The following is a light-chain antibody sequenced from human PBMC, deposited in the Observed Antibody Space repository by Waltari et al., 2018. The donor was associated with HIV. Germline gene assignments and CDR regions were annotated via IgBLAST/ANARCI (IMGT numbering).Light chain of an antibody. V-gene: IGLV2-14*01. CDR1: SSDVGASNY. CDR3: NSYTSSSLYV. Sequence: QSALTQPASVSASPGQSITISCTGTSSDVGASNYVSWYQHHPGKAPKLMIYEVSYRPSGVSDRFSRAKSGNTASLTISGLQAEDEADYYCNSYTSSSLYVFGTGTKVTVL. CDR2: EVS. J-gene: IGLJ1*01.